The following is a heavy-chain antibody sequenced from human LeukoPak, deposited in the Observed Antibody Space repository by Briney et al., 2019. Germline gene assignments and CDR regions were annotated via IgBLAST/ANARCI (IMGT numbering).Heavy chain of an antibody. J-gene: IGHJ6*02. Sequence: SVKVSCKTYGGTFNNYAINWVRQAPGQGLEWMGGIIPLFRTANYAQNFQGRLTITADESTRTAYMELSSLRSEDTAVYYCARIMEYCSSTSCYYGMDVWGQGTTVTVSS. CDR3: ARIMEYCSSTSCYYGMDV. CDR2: IIPLFRTA. V-gene: IGHV1-69*13. D-gene: IGHD2-2*01. CDR1: GGTFNNYA.